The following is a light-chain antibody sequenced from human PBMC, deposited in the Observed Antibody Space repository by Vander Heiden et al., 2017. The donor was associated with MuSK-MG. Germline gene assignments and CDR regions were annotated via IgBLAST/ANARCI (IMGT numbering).Light chain of an antibody. J-gene: IGLJ3*02. CDR1: SSNLGSST. CDR3: SAWEDSLKGVV. V-gene: IGLV1-44*01. Sequence: QSVLTQPPSALGTPGQRVTISCPGSSSNLGSSTVNRYLHLPGTAPKLLIYRDNQRPSGVPDRFSGSKSGTSASLAISGLQSEDEAGYYCSAWEDSLKGVVFGGGTKLTVL. CDR2: RDN.